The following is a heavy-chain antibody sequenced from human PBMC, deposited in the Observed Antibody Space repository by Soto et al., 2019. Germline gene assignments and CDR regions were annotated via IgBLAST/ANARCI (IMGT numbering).Heavy chain of an antibody. V-gene: IGHV1-69*01. CDR1: GGTFSSYA. Sequence: QVQLVQSGAEVKKPGSSVKVSCKASGGTFSSYAISWVRQAPGQGLEWMGGIIPIFGTANYAQKFQGRVTSTANESTSTAYMELSSLRSEDPAVYYCARESPKPPYYDFWSGYSHDAFDIWGQGTMVTVSS. D-gene: IGHD3-3*01. J-gene: IGHJ3*02. CDR3: ARESPKPPYYDFWSGYSHDAFDI. CDR2: IIPIFGTA.